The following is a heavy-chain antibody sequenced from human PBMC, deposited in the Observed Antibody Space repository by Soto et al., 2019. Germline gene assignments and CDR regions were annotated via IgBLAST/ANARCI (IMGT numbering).Heavy chain of an antibody. V-gene: IGHV1-46*01. CDR3: ARGRQKWRRNDAFDI. CDR2: INPAGGAT. Sequence: QVHLEQSGAEVKKPGASLKISCKASGYTFSDYFMHWVRQAPGQGLEWVGLINPAGGATSYPQKFQGSVSLTVDTTTNTFYMELRSLTSEDTAVYYGARGRQKWRRNDAFDIWGQGTLVTV. CDR1: GYTFSDYF. J-gene: IGHJ3*02. D-gene: IGHD5-12*01.